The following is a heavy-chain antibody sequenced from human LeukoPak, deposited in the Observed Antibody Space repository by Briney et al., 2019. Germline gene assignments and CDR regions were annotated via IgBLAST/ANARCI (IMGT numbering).Heavy chain of an antibody. J-gene: IGHJ6*02. CDR3: AKDLQDSSGWYLFDYYCYYGMDV. D-gene: IGHD6-19*01. Sequence: SGGSLRLSCAASGFTFSSYGMHWVRQAPGKGLEWVAVISYDGSNKYYADSVKGRFTISRDNSKNTLYLQMNSLRAEDTAVYYCAKDLQDSSGWYLFDYYCYYGMDVWGQGTTVTVSS. CDR1: GFTFSSYG. CDR2: ISYDGSNK. V-gene: IGHV3-30*18.